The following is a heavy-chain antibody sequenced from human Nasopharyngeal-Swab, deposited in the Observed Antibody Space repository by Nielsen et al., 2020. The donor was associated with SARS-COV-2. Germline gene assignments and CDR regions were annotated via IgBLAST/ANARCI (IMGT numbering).Heavy chain of an antibody. J-gene: IGHJ4*02. CDR2: ISSSSSYI. V-gene: IGHV3-21*01. D-gene: IGHD6-13*01. Sequence: GGSLRLSCVASGFTFSSYSMNWVRQAPGKGLEWVSSISSSSSYIYYADSVKGRFTISRDNAQNSLSLQMNSLREEDTAIYYCARASKTGAAAGLHPFGNWGQGTLVTVSS. CDR1: GFTFSSYS. CDR3: ARASKTGAAAGLHPFGN.